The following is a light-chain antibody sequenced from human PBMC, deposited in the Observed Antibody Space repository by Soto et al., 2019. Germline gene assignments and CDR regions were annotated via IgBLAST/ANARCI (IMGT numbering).Light chain of an antibody. CDR2: KAS. Sequence: DIKMTQSPSTLSASVGDRVTITCRASQRISYWLAWYQQKPGKAPHLLIYKASSLESGVPSRFSGCGSGTEFTLTISSMQPDDFATYYCQQYNNYWTFGQGTKVEIK. V-gene: IGKV1-5*03. J-gene: IGKJ1*01. CDR3: QQYNNYWT. CDR1: QRISYW.